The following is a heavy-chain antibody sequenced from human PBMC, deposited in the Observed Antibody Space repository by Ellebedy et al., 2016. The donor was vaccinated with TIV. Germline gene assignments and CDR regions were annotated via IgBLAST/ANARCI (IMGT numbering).Heavy chain of an antibody. CDR2: IYYSGET. CDR3: AGTYNGNANFDY. V-gene: IGHV4-31*03. Sequence: MPSETLSLTCTVSGDSISRGGYYWGWIRQHPGKGLEWIGSIYYSGETFYNPSLKSRATVSSEKSMNRFSLRLTSVNASDTAVYFCAGTYNGNANFDYWGQGTLVTVSS. D-gene: IGHD1-20*01. J-gene: IGHJ4*02. CDR1: GDSISRGGYY.